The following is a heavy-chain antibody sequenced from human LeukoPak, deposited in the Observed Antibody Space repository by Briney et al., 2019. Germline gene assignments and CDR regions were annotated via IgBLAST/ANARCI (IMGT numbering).Heavy chain of an antibody. CDR3: ARVTDDYGDYYYYGMDV. CDR2: INPNSGGT. J-gene: IGHJ6*02. CDR1: GYTFTGYY. V-gene: IGHV1-2*02. Sequence: ASVKVSCKASGYTFTGYYMHWVRQAPGQGLEWMGWINPNSGGTNYAQKFQGRVTMTRDTSISTAYMELSRLRSDDTAVYYCARVTDDYGDYYYYGMDVWGQGTTVTVSS. D-gene: IGHD4-17*01.